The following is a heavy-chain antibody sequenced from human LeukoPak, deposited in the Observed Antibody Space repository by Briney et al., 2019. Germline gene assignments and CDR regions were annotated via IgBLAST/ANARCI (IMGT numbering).Heavy chain of an antibody. Sequence: PSETLSLTCTVSGGSISSYYWSWIRQPPGKGLEWIGYIYYSGSTNYNPSLKSRVTISVDTSKNQFSLKMSSVGAADTAVYYCARGLHGYTYGYVPWELYYYMDVWGKGTTVTISS. V-gene: IGHV4-59*08. CDR3: ARGLHGYTYGYVPWELYYYMDV. CDR2: IYYSGST. D-gene: IGHD5-18*01. J-gene: IGHJ6*03. CDR1: GGSISSYY.